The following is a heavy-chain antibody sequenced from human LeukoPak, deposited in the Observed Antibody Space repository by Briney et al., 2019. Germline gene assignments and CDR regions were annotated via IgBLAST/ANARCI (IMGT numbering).Heavy chain of an antibody. J-gene: IGHJ4*02. CDR3: AKDRGPGGGFDY. V-gene: IGHV3-7*01. CDR1: GFTFSNYW. CDR2: IQQDGSEK. Sequence: GGSLRLSCVASGFTFSNYWMSWVRQAPGKGLEWVANIQQDGSEKYYVDSVKGRFTISRDNSKNTVYLQMNSLSAEDTAVYYCAKDRGPGGGFDYWGQGTLVTVSS. D-gene: IGHD3-10*01.